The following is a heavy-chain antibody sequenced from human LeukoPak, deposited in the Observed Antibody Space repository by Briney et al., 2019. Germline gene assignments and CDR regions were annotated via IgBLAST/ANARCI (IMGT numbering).Heavy chain of an antibody. CDR1: GGSISSYY. J-gene: IGHJ3*02. CDR3: AMGRPLYDILTGYYQSDAFDI. D-gene: IGHD3-9*01. Sequence: SETLSLTCTVSGGSISSYYWSWIRQPPGKGLEWIGYIYYSGSTNYNPSLKSRVTISVDTSKNQFSLKLSSVTAADTAVYYCAMGRPLYDILTGYYQSDAFDIWGQGTMVTVSS. CDR2: IYYSGST. V-gene: IGHV4-59*01.